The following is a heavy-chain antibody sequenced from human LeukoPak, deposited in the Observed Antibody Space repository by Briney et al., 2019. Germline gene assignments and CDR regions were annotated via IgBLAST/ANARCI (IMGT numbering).Heavy chain of an antibody. D-gene: IGHD3-3*01. Sequence: PSETLSLTCAVYGGSFSGYYWSWIRQPPGKGLEWIGEINHSGSTNYNPSLKSRVTISVDTSKNQFSLKLSSVTAADTAVYYCARGNYDFWSGYYEDWFDPWGQGTLVTVSS. V-gene: IGHV4-34*01. CDR2: INHSGST. J-gene: IGHJ5*02. CDR3: ARGNYDFWSGYYEDWFDP. CDR1: GGSFSGYY.